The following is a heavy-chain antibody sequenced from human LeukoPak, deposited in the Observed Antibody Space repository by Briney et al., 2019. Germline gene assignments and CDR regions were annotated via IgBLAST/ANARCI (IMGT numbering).Heavy chain of an antibody. D-gene: IGHD1-20*01. CDR3: ARDFGLTGKVDY. J-gene: IGHJ4*02. V-gene: IGHV3-7*01. Sequence: GGSLGLSCAASGFSFSNYWLSWVRQAPGKGLEWVANIKQDGSESYYVGSVKGRFTISRDNSKNTLYLQMGSLRAEDLAVYYCARDFGLTGKVDYWGQGTLVTVSS. CDR1: GFSFSNYW. CDR2: IKQDGSES.